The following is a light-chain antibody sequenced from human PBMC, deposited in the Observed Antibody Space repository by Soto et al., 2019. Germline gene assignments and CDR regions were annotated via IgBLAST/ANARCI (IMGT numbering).Light chain of an antibody. Sequence: VMTQSPATLSVSPGERATLSCRASQNLRSSLAWYQQKPGQAPRLLIYGASTRATGIPARFSGSGSGTEFTLTISSLQSEDFAIYYCQQSRTFAQGTKVDIK. CDR3: QQSRT. J-gene: IGKJ2*01. CDR1: QNLRSS. V-gene: IGKV3-15*01. CDR2: GAS.